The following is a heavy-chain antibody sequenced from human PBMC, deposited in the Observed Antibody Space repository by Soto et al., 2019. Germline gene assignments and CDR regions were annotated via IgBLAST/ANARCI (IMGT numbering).Heavy chain of an antibody. D-gene: IGHD3-3*01. Sequence: HPGWSLRLSCASSVFTFKTYGMHWVRQAPGKGLEWVAVISHDGNNEDYADSVRGRFTISRDNSKNMLFLEMNSLRVEDTAVYFCAKDLTPLALFGVIDYWGQGALVTVSS. CDR2: ISHDGNNE. J-gene: IGHJ4*02. CDR1: VFTFKTYG. V-gene: IGHV3-30*18. CDR3: AKDLTPLALFGVIDY.